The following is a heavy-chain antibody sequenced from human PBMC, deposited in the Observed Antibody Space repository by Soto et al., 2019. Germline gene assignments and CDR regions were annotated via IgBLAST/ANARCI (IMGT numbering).Heavy chain of an antibody. CDR3: ARDEYSSSSGGMDV. CDR1: GYTFTSYG. CDR2: ISAYNGNT. V-gene: IGHV1-18*01. Sequence: ASVKVSCKASGYTFTSYGISWVRQAPGQGLEWMGWISAYNGNTNYAQKLQGRVTMTTDTSTSTAYMELRSLRSDDTGVYYCARDEYSSSSGGMDVWGQGTTVTVSS. J-gene: IGHJ6*02. D-gene: IGHD6-6*01.